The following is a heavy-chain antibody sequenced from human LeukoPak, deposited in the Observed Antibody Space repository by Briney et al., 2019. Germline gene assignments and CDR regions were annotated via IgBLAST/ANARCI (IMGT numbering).Heavy chain of an antibody. D-gene: IGHD1-26*01. CDR2: INPSSGDT. CDR1: AYTFTGYY. V-gene: IGHV1-2*06. J-gene: IGHJ4*02. CDR3: ASQKVGTREFDY. Sequence: ASVKVSCKASAYTFTGYYMHWVRQAPGQGLEWMGRINPSSGDTNSAQIFQGRVTMTRDTSISTAYMELSRLRSDDTAVYYCASQKVGTREFDYWGQGTLVTVSS.